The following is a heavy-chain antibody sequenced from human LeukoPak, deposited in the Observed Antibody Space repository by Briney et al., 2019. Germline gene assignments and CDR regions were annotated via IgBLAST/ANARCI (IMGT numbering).Heavy chain of an antibody. D-gene: IGHD6-6*01. Sequence: KSGGSLRLSCAASGFTFSSYSMNWVRQAPGKVLEWVSSISSSSSYIYYADSVKGRFTISRDNAKNSLYLQMNSLRAEDTAVYYCASLYSSSAYYYMDVWGKGTTVTVSS. J-gene: IGHJ6*03. CDR3: ASLYSSSAYYYMDV. V-gene: IGHV3-21*01. CDR1: GFTFSSYS. CDR2: ISSSSSYI.